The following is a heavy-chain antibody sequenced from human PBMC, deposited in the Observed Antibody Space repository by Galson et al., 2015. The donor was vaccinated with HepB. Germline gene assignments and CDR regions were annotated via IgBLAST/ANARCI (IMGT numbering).Heavy chain of an antibody. CDR3: ARMVRPYNYDFWSTPVGYYYYMDV. CDR1: GYSFTSYW. Sequence: GAEVKKPGESLKISCKGSGYSFTSYWIGWVRQMPGKGLEWMGIIYPGDSDTRYSPSFQGQVTISADKSISTAYLQWSSLKASDTAMYYCARMVRPYNYDFWSTPVGYYYYMDVWGKGTTVTVSS. D-gene: IGHD3-3*01. J-gene: IGHJ6*03. V-gene: IGHV5-51*03. CDR2: IYPGDSDT.